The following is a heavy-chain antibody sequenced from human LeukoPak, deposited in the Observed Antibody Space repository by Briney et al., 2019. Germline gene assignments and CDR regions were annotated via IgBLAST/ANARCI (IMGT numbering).Heavy chain of an antibody. Sequence: PSETLSLTCTVSGGSIISYYCSWIRQPPGKGLEWIGYIYYSGSTNYNPSLKSRVTISVDTSKNQFSLKLSSVTAADTAVYYCARYSGYPIDAFDIWGQGTMVTVSS. CDR2: IYYSGST. CDR3: ARYSGYPIDAFDI. D-gene: IGHD5-12*01. CDR1: GGSIISYY. V-gene: IGHV4-59*01. J-gene: IGHJ3*02.